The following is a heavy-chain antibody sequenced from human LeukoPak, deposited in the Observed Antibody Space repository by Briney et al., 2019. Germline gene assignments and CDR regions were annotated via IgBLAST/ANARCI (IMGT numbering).Heavy chain of an antibody. V-gene: IGHV4-59*01. J-gene: IGHJ4*02. CDR2: MYYSGST. CDR1: GVSISDYY. D-gene: IGHD6-13*01. CDR3: ARTASSWSFEY. Sequence: SETLSLTCTVSGVSISDYYWSWIRQPPGKGLEWIGYMYYSGSTNSSPSLKSRVTVSVDTSKNQFSLKLSSVTASDTAVYYCARTASSWSFEYWGQGTLVTVSS.